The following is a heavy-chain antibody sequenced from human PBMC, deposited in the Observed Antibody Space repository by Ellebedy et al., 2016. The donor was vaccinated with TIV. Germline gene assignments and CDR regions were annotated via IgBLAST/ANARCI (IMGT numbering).Heavy chain of an antibody. CDR1: GFTFSGYA. CDR3: AKGRGGGSDSSAPRYYFDS. CDR2: INSGGSRT. Sequence: GESLKISCAASGFTFSGYAMSWVRQAPGKGLEWVSGINSGGSRTYYANSVEGRFIISRDNSKRTLYLQMNSLRAEDTAVYYCAKGRGGGSDSSAPRYYFDSWGLGTLVTVSS. J-gene: IGHJ4*02. D-gene: IGHD6-19*01. V-gene: IGHV3-23*01.